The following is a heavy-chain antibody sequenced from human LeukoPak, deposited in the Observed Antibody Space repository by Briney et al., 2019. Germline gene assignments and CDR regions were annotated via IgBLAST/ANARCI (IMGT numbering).Heavy chain of an antibody. Sequence: PSETLSLTCAVYGGSFSGYFWNWIRQPPGKGLEWIGEINHCGSANCSPSLKSRVTISVDTSKNQFSLKLSSVTAADTAVYYCARMREIAATGISGGDYWGQGTLVTVSS. CDR3: ARMREIAATGISGGDY. D-gene: IGHD6-13*01. J-gene: IGHJ4*02. CDR1: GGSFSGYF. V-gene: IGHV4-34*01. CDR2: INHCGSA.